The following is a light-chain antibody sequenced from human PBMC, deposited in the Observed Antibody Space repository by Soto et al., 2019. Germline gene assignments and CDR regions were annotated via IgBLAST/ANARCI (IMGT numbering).Light chain of an antibody. CDR2: ATS. CDR3: QHYSNTIRT. Sequence: EIVLTQFPAALSVSPGERATLSCWASHSVRTNLAWYQQKPGQAPRLLIYATSTRATGVPASFSGSGSGTDSTPTISNLQAEYGVVYHYQHYSNTIRTFGQGTKVEIK. V-gene: IGKV3-15*01. CDR1: HSVRTN. J-gene: IGKJ1*01.